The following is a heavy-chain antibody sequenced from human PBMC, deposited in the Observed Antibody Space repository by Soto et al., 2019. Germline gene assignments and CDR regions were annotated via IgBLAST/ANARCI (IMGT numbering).Heavy chain of an antibody. CDR2: ISGSGGST. J-gene: IGHJ4*02. D-gene: IGHD3-9*01. Sequence: GGSLRLSYAASGFTFSSYAMSWVRQAPGKGLEWVSAISGSGGSTYYADSVKGRFTISRDNSKNTLYLQMNSLRAEDTAVYYCAKDKDLLRYFDWLFHDFDYWGQGTLVTVSS. V-gene: IGHV3-23*01. CDR3: AKDKDLLRYFDWLFHDFDY. CDR1: GFTFSSYA.